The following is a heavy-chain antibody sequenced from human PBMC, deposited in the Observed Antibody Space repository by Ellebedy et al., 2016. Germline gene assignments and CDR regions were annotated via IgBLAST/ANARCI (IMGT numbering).Heavy chain of an antibody. Sequence: GESLKISCKGSGYSFTSYWISWVRQMPGKGLEWMGRIDPSDSYTNYSPSFQGHVTISADKSISTAYLQWSSLKASDTAMYYCAKYYYDSSGYPFHNWYFDLWGRGTLVTVSS. CDR1: GYSFTSYW. D-gene: IGHD3-22*01. CDR2: IDPSDSYT. J-gene: IGHJ2*01. CDR3: AKYYYDSSGYPFHNWYFDL. V-gene: IGHV5-10-1*01.